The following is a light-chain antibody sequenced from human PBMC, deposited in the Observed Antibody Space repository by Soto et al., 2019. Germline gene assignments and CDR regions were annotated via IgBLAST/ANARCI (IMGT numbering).Light chain of an antibody. CDR2: GAS. CDR3: QQYNNWPPWT. V-gene: IGKV3-15*01. J-gene: IGKJ1*01. CDR1: QSVSSSY. Sequence: EIVLTQSPGTLSLSPGQSATLSCRASQSVSSSYLAWYQQKPGQAPRLLIYGASTRATGIPPRFSGSGSGTQFTLTISSLQSEDFAVYYCQQYNNWPPWTFGQGTKVEIK.